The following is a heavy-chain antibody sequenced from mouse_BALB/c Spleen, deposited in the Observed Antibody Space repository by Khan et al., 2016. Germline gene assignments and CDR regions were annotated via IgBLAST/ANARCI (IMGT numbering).Heavy chain of an antibody. CDR1: GYTFTNYI. Sequence: VRLQQSGPELVKPGASVKMSCMVSGYTFTNYIIHWVKQRPGQGLEWIGYINPYNDGTKYTEKFKGKDTLTSDKSSSTAYMELSSLTSEYSAVXYCSRPPDYYGTTFLDFWGQGTALTVSS. J-gene: IGHJ2*01. D-gene: IGHD1-1*01. CDR2: INPYNDGT. CDR3: SRPPDYYGTTFLDF. V-gene: IGHV1S136*01.